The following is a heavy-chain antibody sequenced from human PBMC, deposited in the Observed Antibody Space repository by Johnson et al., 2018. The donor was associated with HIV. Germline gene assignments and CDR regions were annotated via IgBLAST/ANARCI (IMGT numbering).Heavy chain of an antibody. Sequence: LVESGGGLVQPGRSLRLSCAASGFTFDDYAMHWVRQAPGKGLEWVSGISWNSGSIAYADSVKGRFTISRDNAKNSLYLQMNSLRAEDTAVYYCARDLGGSDAFDIWGQGTMVTVSS. D-gene: IGHD1-26*01. CDR3: ARDLGGSDAFDI. V-gene: IGHV3-9*01. CDR2: ISWNSGSI. CDR1: GFTFDDYA. J-gene: IGHJ3*02.